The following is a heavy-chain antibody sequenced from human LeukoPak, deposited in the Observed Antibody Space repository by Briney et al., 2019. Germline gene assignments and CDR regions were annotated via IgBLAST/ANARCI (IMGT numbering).Heavy chain of an antibody. J-gene: IGHJ5*02. D-gene: IGHD3-3*01. CDR2: ISIYNCNT. CDR1: GYTLTSYG. V-gene: IGHV1-18*01. CDR3: ARITYDFWSGYYMPDDP. Sequence: ASVKVSCKASGYTLTSYGISWVRQAPGQGLEWMGWISIYNCNTDYAQRLRGRVTMTTDTSTSTAYLELRGLRSDATAVYYCARITYDFWSGYYMPDDPWGQGTLVTVSS.